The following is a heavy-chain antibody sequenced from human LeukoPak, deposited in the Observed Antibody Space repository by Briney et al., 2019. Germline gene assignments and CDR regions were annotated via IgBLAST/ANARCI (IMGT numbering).Heavy chain of an antibody. Sequence: GGSLRLSCAASGFTFSSYAMHWVRQAPGKGLEWVAVISYDGSNKYYADSVKGRFTISRDNSKNTLYLQMNSLRAEDTAVYYCAKDHGIGDANWVDYWGQGTLVTVSS. J-gene: IGHJ5*01. CDR3: AKDHGIGDANWVDY. V-gene: IGHV3-30*04. CDR2: ISYDGSNK. CDR1: GFTFSSYA. D-gene: IGHD3-3*01.